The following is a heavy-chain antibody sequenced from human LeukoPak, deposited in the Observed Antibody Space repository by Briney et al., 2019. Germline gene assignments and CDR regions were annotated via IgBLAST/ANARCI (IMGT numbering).Heavy chain of an antibody. Sequence: ASVKVSCKASGYTFTSYAMNWVRQAPGQGREWMGWINTNTGNPTYAQGFTGRFVFSLDTSVSTAYLQISSLKPEDTAVYYCAREGYSSGWAHIDHWGQGTLVTVSS. CDR2: INTNTGNP. D-gene: IGHD6-19*01. CDR1: GYTFTSYA. J-gene: IGHJ4*02. V-gene: IGHV7-4-1*02. CDR3: AREGYSSGWAHIDH.